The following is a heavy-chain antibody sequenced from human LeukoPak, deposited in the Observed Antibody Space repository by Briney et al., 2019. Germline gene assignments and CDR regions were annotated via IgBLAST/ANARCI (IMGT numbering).Heavy chain of an antibody. CDR3: TTEGYGDAFDI. J-gene: IGHJ3*02. D-gene: IGHD5-18*01. V-gene: IGHV3-15*07. CDR2: IKSKTYGGTT. Sequence: GGSLRLSCAASGFTFSNAWMNWVRQAPGKGLEWVGRIKSKTYGGTTDYAAPVKGRFTISRDDSKKTLYLQMSSLKTEGTAVYYCTTEGYGDAFDIWGQGTMVTVSS. CDR1: GFTFSNAW.